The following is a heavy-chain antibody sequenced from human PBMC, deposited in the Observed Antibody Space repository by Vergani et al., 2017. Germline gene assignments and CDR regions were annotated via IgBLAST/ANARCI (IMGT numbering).Heavy chain of an antibody. CDR1: GAPISSYY. J-gene: IGHJ6*03. Sequence: QVQMQESGPGLVKTSETLSLTCSASGAPISSYYWSWIRQPPGKGLEWIGYIFYSGTTYDNPSLRSRLTISVDTSQNQFSLKLRSVTAADTAVYYCARVDTEVPATSHFYYMDVWGKGTTVVVSS. D-gene: IGHD5-18*01. CDR2: IFYSGTT. V-gene: IGHV4-59*06. CDR3: ARVDTEVPATSHFYYMDV.